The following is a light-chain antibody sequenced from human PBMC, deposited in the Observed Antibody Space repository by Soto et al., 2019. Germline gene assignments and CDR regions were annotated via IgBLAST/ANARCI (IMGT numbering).Light chain of an antibody. J-gene: IGLJ1*01. Sequence: VLSQPPSASVTPGQRVTISCSGSSSNIGINFVYWYQQLPGTAPKLLIYSNNQRPSGVPDRFTGSRSGTSASLAIRGLQSEDEAEYYCAVWDDSLSGYVFGTGTKVTV. CDR3: AVWDDSLSGYV. CDR1: SSNIGINF. CDR2: SNN. V-gene: IGLV1-47*02.